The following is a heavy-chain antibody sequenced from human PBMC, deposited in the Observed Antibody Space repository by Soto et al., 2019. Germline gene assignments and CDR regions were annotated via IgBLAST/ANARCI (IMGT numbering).Heavy chain of an antibody. V-gene: IGHV3-30-3*01. CDR1: GFTFSNYV. CDR2: ISHDGSNE. D-gene: IGHD3-22*01. J-gene: IGHJ4*02. Sequence: LGGSLRLSCAASGFTFSNYVMNWVRQAPGKGLEWVAVISHDGSNEYYADSVKGRFTISRDNSKNTLCLQMNSLRVEDTAVYYCARPYYYDNSGNLYPFDYWGQGTLVTVSS. CDR3: ARPYYYDNSGNLYPFDY.